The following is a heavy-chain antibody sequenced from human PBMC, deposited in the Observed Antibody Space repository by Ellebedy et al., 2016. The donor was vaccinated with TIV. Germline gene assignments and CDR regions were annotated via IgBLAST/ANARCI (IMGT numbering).Heavy chain of an antibody. V-gene: IGHV1-2*02. D-gene: IGHD5-12*01. CDR1: GYTFIGWY. Sequence: ASVKVSCXTSGYTFIGWYFYWVRQAPGQGLEWMGNIHPKSGDEKYGQKFQGRVTMTRDTSASTVYMELRGLRDDDTAVYYCARPLDSGYDSAYFDYWGQGTLVTVSS. J-gene: IGHJ4*02. CDR3: ARPLDSGYDSAYFDY. CDR2: IHPKSGDE.